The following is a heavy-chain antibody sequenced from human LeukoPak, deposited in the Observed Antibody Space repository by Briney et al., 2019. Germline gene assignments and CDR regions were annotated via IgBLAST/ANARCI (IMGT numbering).Heavy chain of an antibody. Sequence: PGGSLRLSCAASGFTFSSYSMNWVRQAPGKGLEWVSSISSSSSYIYYADSVKGRFTISRDNAKNALYLQMNSLRAEDTAVYYCASTLSPTKYYSGGSCYSGRDYWGQGTLVTVSS. CDR3: ASTLSPTKYYSGGSCYSGRDY. CDR1: GFTFSSYS. J-gene: IGHJ4*02. D-gene: IGHD2-15*01. V-gene: IGHV3-21*01. CDR2: ISSSSSYI.